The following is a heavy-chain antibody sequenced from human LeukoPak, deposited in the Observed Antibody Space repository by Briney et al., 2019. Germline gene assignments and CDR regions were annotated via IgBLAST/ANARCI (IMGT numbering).Heavy chain of an antibody. Sequence: GGSLRLSCAASGFTFSSYSMNWVRQAPGKGLEWVSSISSSSSYIYYADSVKGRFTISRDNAKNSLYLQMNSLRAEDTAVYYCAKDLKNYYDSSGYDYWGQGTLVTVSS. D-gene: IGHD3-22*01. CDR3: AKDLKNYYDSSGYDY. V-gene: IGHV3-21*04. CDR2: ISSSSSYI. J-gene: IGHJ4*02. CDR1: GFTFSSYS.